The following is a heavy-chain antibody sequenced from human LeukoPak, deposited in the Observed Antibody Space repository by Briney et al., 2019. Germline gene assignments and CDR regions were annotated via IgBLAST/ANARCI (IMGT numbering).Heavy chain of an antibody. CDR2: ISSSSTTI. D-gene: IGHD3-10*01. CDR3: AREPYGSGSYPLDY. J-gene: IGHJ4*02. Sequence: PGGSLRLSCAASGLTFSSYSMNWVRQAPGKGLEWVSYISSSSTTIYYADSVKGRFTISRDNAKNSLYLQMNSLRAEDTAMYYCAREPYGSGSYPLDYWGQGTLVTVSS. V-gene: IGHV3-48*01. CDR1: GLTFSSYS.